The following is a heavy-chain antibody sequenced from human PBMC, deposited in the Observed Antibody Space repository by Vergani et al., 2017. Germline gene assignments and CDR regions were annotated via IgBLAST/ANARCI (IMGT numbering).Heavy chain of an antibody. CDR3: TTDPRYCGDGSCYWLRDHHYYGMDV. V-gene: IGHV3-15*07. D-gene: IGHD2-21*01. Sequence: EVQLVESGGGIVTPGGSLRLSCVASGFSFRHAWMNWVRRTPGKGLELVGRIKSTFDRGTTDYAAAVKGRFTISRDDSKNTLFLQMNGLKTEDIGVYYCTTDPRYCGDGSCYWLRDHHYYGMDVWGQGTTVTVSS. CDR2: IKSTFDRGTT. J-gene: IGHJ6*02. CDR1: GFSFRHAW.